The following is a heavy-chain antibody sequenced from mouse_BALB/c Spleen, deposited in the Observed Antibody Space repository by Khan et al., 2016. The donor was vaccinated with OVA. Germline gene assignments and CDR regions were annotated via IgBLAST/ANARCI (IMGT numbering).Heavy chain of an antibody. CDR2: IWAGGST. Sequence: VQLLETGPGLVAPSQTLSITCTVSGFSLSNYGVHWVRQPPGKGLEWLGVIWAGGSTNHNSALMSRLTISKDNSKSQVFLKMNSLQTDDTAMYYCARAFHNGAWFAYWGQGTLVTVSA. J-gene: IGHJ3*01. D-gene: IGHD1-1*01. CDR1: GFSLSNYG. V-gene: IGHV2-9*02. CDR3: ARAFHNGAWFAY.